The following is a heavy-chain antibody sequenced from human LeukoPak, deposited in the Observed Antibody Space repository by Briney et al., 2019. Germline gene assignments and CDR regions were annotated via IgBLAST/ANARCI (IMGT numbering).Heavy chain of an antibody. CDR2: IIPIFGTA. J-gene: IGHJ6*03. CDR1: GYTFTSYY. D-gene: IGHD3-22*01. Sequence: SVKVSCKASGYTFTSYYMHWVRQAPGQGLEWMGGIIPIFGTANYAQKFQGRVTITADKSTSTAYMELSSLRSEDTAVYYCARSPYYDSSGYLLNYYYYMDVWGEGTTVTVSS. CDR3: ARSPYYDSSGYLLNYYYYMDV. V-gene: IGHV1-69*06.